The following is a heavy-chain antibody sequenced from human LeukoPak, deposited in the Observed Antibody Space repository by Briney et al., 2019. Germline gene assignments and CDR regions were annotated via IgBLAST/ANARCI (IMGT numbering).Heavy chain of an antibody. CDR3: ARDSYWLGGTIGAFDI. D-gene: IGHD3-10*01. CDR1: GFSFSSST. V-gene: IGHV3-21*01. J-gene: IGHJ3*02. Sequence: GGSLRLSCAASGFSFSSSTMNWVRQAPGKGLEWVSSISSSGSSIYYADSVKGRFTISRDNAKNSLYLQINSLRAEDTAVYYCARDSYWLGGTIGAFDIWGQGTMVTVSS. CDR2: ISSSGSSI.